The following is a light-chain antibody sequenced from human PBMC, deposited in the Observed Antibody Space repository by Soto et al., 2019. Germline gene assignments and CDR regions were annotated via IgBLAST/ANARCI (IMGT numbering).Light chain of an antibody. CDR1: SSDVGSYNL. CDR3: CSYAGSSPWV. CDR2: EGS. V-gene: IGLV2-23*01. J-gene: IGLJ1*01. Sequence: QSVLTQPASVSGSPGQSITNSCTGTSSDVGSYNLVSWYQQHPGKAPKLMIYEGSKRPSGVSNRFSGSKSGNTASLTISGLQAEDEADYYCCSYAGSSPWVFGTGTKLTVL.